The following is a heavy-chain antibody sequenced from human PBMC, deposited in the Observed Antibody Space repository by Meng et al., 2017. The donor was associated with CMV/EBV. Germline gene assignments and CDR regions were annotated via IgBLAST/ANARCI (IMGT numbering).Heavy chain of an antibody. J-gene: IGHJ4*02. CDR3: ASLYGLYTAAHKRVHDY. D-gene: IGHD2-8*01. CDR1: GFTFSSYW. V-gene: IGHV3-48*04. Sequence: GESLKISCAASGFTFSSYWMSWVRQAPGKGLEWVSYISSSGSTIHYADSVKGRFTISRDNAKNSLYLQMNSLRAEDTAVYYCASLYGLYTAAHKRVHDYWGQGTLVTVSS. CDR2: ISSSGSTI.